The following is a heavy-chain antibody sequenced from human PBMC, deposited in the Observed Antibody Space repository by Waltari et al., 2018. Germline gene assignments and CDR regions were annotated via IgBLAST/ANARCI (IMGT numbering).Heavy chain of an antibody. Sequence: QITLKESGPTLVKPTQTLTLTCTFSGFSLSTSGVGVGWIRQPPGKALEWLALIYWNDDKRYSPSLKSRLTITKDTSKNQVVLTMTNMDPVDTATYYCAHRQPIAIRFLEWLEGEYYFDYWGQGTLVTVSS. D-gene: IGHD3-3*01. CDR3: AHRQPIAIRFLEWLEGEYYFDY. V-gene: IGHV2-5*01. J-gene: IGHJ4*02. CDR1: GFSLSTSGVG. CDR2: IYWNDDK.